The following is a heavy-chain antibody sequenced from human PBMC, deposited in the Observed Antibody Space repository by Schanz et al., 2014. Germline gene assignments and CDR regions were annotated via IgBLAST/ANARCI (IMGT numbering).Heavy chain of an antibody. CDR1: GFTFGDYA. CDR3: ARKMKLGVYGGKGHDSLDI. CDR2: INTGVNT. D-gene: IGHD4-17*01. Sequence: EVQLLESGGGLVQPGGSLRLSCAASGFTFGDYAMTWVRQAPGKGLEWVSAINTGVNTYYADSVRGRFTMSRDNSKNTLYLQMNTLRAEDTAVYYCARKMKLGVYGGKGHDSLDIWDQGTMVTVSS. J-gene: IGHJ3*02. V-gene: IGHV3-23*01.